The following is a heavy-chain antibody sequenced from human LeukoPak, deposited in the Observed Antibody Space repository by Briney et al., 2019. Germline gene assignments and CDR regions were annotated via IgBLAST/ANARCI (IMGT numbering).Heavy chain of an antibody. CDR1: GYTFTTYD. D-gene: IGHD6-19*01. Sequence: GASVKVSCKASGYTFTTYDINWVRQVTGQGLEWMGWMNPNSGNTAYAQNFQGRVTITSNTSISTAYMDLTSLRSEDTAVCYCARRAVGNSYYSYMDVWGKGTTVTVSS. CDR2: MNPNSGNT. J-gene: IGHJ6*03. CDR3: ARRAVGNSYYSYMDV. V-gene: IGHV1-8*02.